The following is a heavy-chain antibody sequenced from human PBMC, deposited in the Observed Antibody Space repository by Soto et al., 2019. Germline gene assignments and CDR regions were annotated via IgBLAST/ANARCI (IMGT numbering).Heavy chain of an antibody. D-gene: IGHD6-19*01. J-gene: IGHJ6*02. CDR3: ARTESSGWSTRYGMDV. Sequence: WIRQPPGKGLEWVSGISGSGGDTYYADSAKGRFTISRDNSKNTLYLQMNSLRVEDTATFYCARTESSGWSTRYGMDVWGQGTTVTVSS. V-gene: IGHV3-23*01. CDR2: ISGSGGDT.